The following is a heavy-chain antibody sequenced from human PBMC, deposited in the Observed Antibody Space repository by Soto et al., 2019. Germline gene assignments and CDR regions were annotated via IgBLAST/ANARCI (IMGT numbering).Heavy chain of an antibody. J-gene: IGHJ4*02. CDR2: ISYDGSNK. D-gene: IGHD3-10*01. CDR1: GFTFSTYA. CDR3: ARGYLYYGSGSYWFDY. Sequence: GGSLRLSCAASGFTFSTYAMHWVRQAPGKGLEWVAVISYDGSNKYYADSVKGRFTISRDNSKNTLYLQMNSLRAEDTAVYYCARGYLYYGSGSYWFDYWGQGTLVTVSS. V-gene: IGHV3-30-3*01.